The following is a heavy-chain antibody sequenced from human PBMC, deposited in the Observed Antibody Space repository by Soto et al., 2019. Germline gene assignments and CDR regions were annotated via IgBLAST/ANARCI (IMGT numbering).Heavy chain of an antibody. CDR2: IYYSGYT. CDR1: VGSISSVY. Sequence: SETLSLTCTVSVGSISSVYWTWILQPPGKGLEWIAYIYYSGYTSYNPSLRSRVTISIDTSRNQFSLELTSVTAADTAVYYCARVGRSYCSGDDCYSEGVWIDSSGPGTRVTVSS. CDR3: ARVGRSYCSGDDCYSEGVWIDS. V-gene: IGHV4-59*01. D-gene: IGHD2-15*01. J-gene: IGHJ4*02.